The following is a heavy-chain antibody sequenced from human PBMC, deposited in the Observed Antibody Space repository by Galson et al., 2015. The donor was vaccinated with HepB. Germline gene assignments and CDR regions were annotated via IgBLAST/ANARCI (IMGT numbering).Heavy chain of an antibody. D-gene: IGHD2-8*02. CDR2: IHYRGTT. J-gene: IGHJ5*02. Sequence: CTVSGASISSNDFYWGWIRQSPGKGLEWIGSIHYRGTTFYNPSLETRVTMSVDTPQNHFSLRLSSLTAADTAVYFCARHKRITVIVLVVDWFDPWGQGNLVTVSS. CDR1: GASISSNDFY. CDR3: ARHKRITVIVLVVDWFDP. V-gene: IGHV4-39*01.